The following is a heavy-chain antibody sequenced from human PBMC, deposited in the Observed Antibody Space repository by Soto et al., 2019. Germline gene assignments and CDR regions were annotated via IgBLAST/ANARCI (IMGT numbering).Heavy chain of an antibody. D-gene: IGHD3-22*01. J-gene: IGHJ6*02. V-gene: IGHV1-69*01. Sequence: QVQLVQSGAEVKKPGSSVKVSCKASGGTFSSYAISWVRQAPGQGLEWMGGIIPIFGTANYAQKFQGRVTITADESTSSAYMELSSLRSEDTAVYYCASPYNYYDSSGYYSYYYYGMDVWGQGTTVTVSS. CDR1: GGTFSSYA. CDR3: ASPYNYYDSSGYYSYYYYGMDV. CDR2: IIPIFGTA.